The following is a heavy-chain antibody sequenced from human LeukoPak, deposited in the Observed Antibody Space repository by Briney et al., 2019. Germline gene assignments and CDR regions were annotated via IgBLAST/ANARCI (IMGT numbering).Heavy chain of an antibody. D-gene: IGHD3-10*01. Sequence: GGSLRLSCAASGFTFSTYGMNWVRQAPGKGLEWVSYISGSSSTIYYADSVKGRFTIPRDNAKNSLYLQMNSLRAGDTAVYYCARDSTLLRGSMDVWDKGTTVTISS. V-gene: IGHV3-48*01. CDR2: ISGSSSTI. CDR3: ARDSTLLRGSMDV. CDR1: GFTFSTYG. J-gene: IGHJ6*03.